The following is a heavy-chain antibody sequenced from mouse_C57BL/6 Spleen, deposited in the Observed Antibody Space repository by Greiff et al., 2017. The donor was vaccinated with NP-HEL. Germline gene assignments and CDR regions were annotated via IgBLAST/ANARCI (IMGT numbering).Heavy chain of an antibody. Sequence: EVKLVESGPGLVKPSQSLSLTCSVTGYSIPSGYYWNWIRQFPGNKLEWMGYISYDGSNNYNPSLKNRISITRDTSKNQFFLKLNSVTTEDTATYYCARDSSFAYWGQGTLVTVSA. CDR3: ARDSSFAY. V-gene: IGHV3-6*01. J-gene: IGHJ3*01. CDR2: ISYDGSN. CDR1: GYSIPSGYY.